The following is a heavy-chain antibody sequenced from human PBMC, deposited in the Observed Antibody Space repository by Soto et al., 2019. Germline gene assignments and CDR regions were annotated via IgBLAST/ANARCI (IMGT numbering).Heavy chain of an antibody. V-gene: IGHV5-51*01. J-gene: IGHJ3*02. CDR1: GYSFTSYW. Sequence: PGESLKISCKGSGYSFTSYWIGWVRQMPGKGLEWMGIIYPGDSDTRYSPSFQGQVTISADKSISTAYLQWSSLKASDTAMYYCASSYDSSGPLDAFDIWGQETMVTVPS. CDR3: ASSYDSSGPLDAFDI. D-gene: IGHD3-22*01. CDR2: IYPGDSDT.